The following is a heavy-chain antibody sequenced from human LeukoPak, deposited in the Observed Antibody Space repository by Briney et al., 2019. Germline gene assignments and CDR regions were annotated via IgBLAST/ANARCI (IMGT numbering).Heavy chain of an antibody. Sequence: SETLSLTCTVSGGSISSYYWSWTRQPAGKGLEWIGRIYTSGSTNYNPSLKSRVTMSVDTSKNQFSLKLSSVTAADTAVYYCARESAPDYGDYSTYYYYMDVWGKGTTVTISS. V-gene: IGHV4-4*07. CDR1: GGSISSYY. CDR2: IYTSGST. CDR3: ARESAPDYGDYSTYYYYMDV. J-gene: IGHJ6*03. D-gene: IGHD4-17*01.